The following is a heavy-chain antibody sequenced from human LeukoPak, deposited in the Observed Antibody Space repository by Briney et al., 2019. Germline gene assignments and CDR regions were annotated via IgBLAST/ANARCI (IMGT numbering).Heavy chain of an antibody. Sequence: SETLSLTCTVSGGSISSYYWSWIRQPPGKGLEWIGYIYYSGSTNYNPSLKSRVTISVDTSKNQFSLKLSSVTAADTAVYYCASSDYEPTFDPWGQGTLVTVSS. J-gene: IGHJ5*02. V-gene: IGHV4-59*08. CDR3: ASSDYEPTFDP. D-gene: IGHD4-17*01. CDR2: IYYSGST. CDR1: GGSISSYY.